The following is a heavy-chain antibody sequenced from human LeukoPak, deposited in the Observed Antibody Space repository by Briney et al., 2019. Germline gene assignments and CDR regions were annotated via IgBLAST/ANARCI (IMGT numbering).Heavy chain of an antibody. J-gene: IGHJ1*01. CDR3: AIAGGATYSPGYFQH. D-gene: IGHD4-11*01. CDR2: IKQDGSEK. Sequence: GGSRRLSCAASGFTFSGYWMAGVRQAPGKGLEWVATIKQDGSEKYYVDSVKGRFTISRDNANNSLYLQMNSLIAEDTGVLYCAIAGGATYSPGYFQHWGQGTLVTVSS. CDR1: GFTFSGYW. V-gene: IGHV3-7*01.